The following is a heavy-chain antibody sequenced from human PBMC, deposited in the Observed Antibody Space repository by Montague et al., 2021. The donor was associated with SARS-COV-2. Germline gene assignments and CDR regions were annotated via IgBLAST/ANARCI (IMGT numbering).Heavy chain of an antibody. J-gene: IGHJ2*01. CDR2: TYYRSKWYS. V-gene: IGHV6-1*01. CDR1: GDSVSSNIAT. Sequence: CAISGDSVSSNIATWNWIRQSPSKGLEWLGRTYYRSKWYSNYAVSVKSRVIINPDTSNNRISLQLNSVTPEDTAVYYCARVYCGGDCYFYWYFDLWGRGTLVTVSS. D-gene: IGHD2-21*02. CDR3: ARVYCGGDCYFYWYFDL.